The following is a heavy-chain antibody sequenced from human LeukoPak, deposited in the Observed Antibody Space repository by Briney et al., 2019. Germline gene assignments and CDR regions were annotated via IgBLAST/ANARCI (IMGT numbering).Heavy chain of an antibody. Sequence: SETLSLTCTVSGGSITNYYWTWIRQPAGKGLEWIGRLITSGNPNYNPSLRSRVTMSVDKSKNQLTLKVTSVTAADTAVYYCAGAVTPYLFDFWGQGILVTVSS. CDR3: AGAVTPYLFDF. J-gene: IGHJ4*02. V-gene: IGHV4-4*07. CDR2: LITSGNP. D-gene: IGHD4-17*01. CDR1: GGSITNYY.